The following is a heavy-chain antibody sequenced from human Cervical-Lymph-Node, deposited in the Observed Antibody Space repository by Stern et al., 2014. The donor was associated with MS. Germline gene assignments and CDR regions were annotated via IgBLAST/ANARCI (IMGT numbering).Heavy chain of an antibody. CDR1: GISIRSNSW. V-gene: IGHV4-4*02. CDR3: ARTPYGAWGMDV. J-gene: IGHJ6*02. CDR2: IYHSGST. Sequence: QVQLVQSGPGLVKPSGTLSLTCAVSGISIRSNSWWSWVRQPPGKGLEWIGQIYHSGSTNYNPSLKSRVTISVDKSKNQFSLKLSSMTAADTAMYYCARTPYGAWGMDVWGQGTTVTVSS. D-gene: IGHD4-17*01.